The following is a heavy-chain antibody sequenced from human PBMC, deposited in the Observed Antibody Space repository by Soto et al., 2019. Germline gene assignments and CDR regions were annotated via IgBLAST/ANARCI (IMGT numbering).Heavy chain of an antibody. V-gene: IGHV4-39*01. CDR2: IYYCGNT. D-gene: IGHD3-9*01. Sequence: QLQLQESGPGLVKPSETLSLTCSVSGDSINSANYYWGWIRQPPGKGLEWIGRIYYCGNTYFNPSLKTRVNISLDKSKSQFSLKLNSVTAADSAVYFCARLEGLATISYYFDYWGQGTLVTVSS. CDR3: ARLEGLATISYYFDY. CDR1: GDSINSANYY. J-gene: IGHJ4*02.